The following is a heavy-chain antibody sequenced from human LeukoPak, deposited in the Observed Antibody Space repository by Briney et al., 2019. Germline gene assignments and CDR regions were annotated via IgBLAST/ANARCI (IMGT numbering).Heavy chain of an antibody. CDR1: GFTFSSYA. Sequence: GRSLRLSCAASGFTFSSYAMHWARQAPGKGLEWVAIISYDGSNKYYADSVKGRFTISRDNSKNTLYLQMNSLRAEDTAVYYCARDLGYNLLGFYYYGMDVWGQGTAVTVSS. V-gene: IGHV3-30-3*01. CDR3: ARDLGYNLLGFYYYGMDV. CDR2: ISYDGSNK. D-gene: IGHD5-24*01. J-gene: IGHJ6*02.